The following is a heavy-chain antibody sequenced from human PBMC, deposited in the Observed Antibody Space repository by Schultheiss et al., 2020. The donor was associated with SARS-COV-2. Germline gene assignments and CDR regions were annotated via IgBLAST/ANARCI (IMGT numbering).Heavy chain of an antibody. CDR3: ARDLGVKGAPGAFDI. J-gene: IGHJ3*02. D-gene: IGHD3-16*01. V-gene: IGHV4-4*07. CDR1: GGSFSGYY. Sequence: GSMRLSCAVYGGSFSGYYWSWIRQPAGKGLEWIGRISGSGSTNYSPSLKSRVTISVDTSKNQFSLKLSSVTAADTAVYYCARDLGVKGAPGAFDIWGQGTMVTVSS. CDR2: ISGSGST.